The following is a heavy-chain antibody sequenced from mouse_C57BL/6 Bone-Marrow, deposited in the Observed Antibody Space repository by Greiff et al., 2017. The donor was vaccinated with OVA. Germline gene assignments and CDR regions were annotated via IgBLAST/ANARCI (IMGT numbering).Heavy chain of an antibody. Sequence: VQLQQSGAELVRPGASVKLSCTASGFNIKDDYMHWVKQRPEQGLEWIGWIDPENGDTEYASKFQGKATITADTSSNTAYLQLSSLTSADTAVYYCTTWGLRRAWFAYWGQGTLVTVSA. V-gene: IGHV14-4*01. D-gene: IGHD2-2*01. CDR1: GFNIKDDY. CDR3: TTWGLRRAWFAY. CDR2: IDPENGDT. J-gene: IGHJ3*01.